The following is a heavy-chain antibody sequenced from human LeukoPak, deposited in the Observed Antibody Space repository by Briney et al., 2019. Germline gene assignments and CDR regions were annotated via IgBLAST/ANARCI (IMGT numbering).Heavy chain of an antibody. Sequence: SETLSLNCAVYGGSFSGYYWSWIRQPPGKGLEWIGEVNQSGSTNYNPSLKSRVSISVDTSKNQFSLKLSSVTAADTAVYYCASLGSGSYSRKNWYFDLWGRGTLVTDSS. D-gene: IGHD3-10*01. CDR3: ASLGSGSYSRKNWYFDL. CDR2: VNQSGST. J-gene: IGHJ2*01. V-gene: IGHV4-34*01. CDR1: GGSFSGYY.